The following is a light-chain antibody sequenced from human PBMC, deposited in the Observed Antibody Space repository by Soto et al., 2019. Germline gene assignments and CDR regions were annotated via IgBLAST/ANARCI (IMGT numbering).Light chain of an antibody. Sequence: QSALTQPASVSGSPGQSITISCTGTSSDVGAYNYVSWYQQHPGKAPKLMIYEVSNRPSGVSHRFSGSKSGNTASLTIAGLQADDEADYYCTSFSCSSTVVFGGGTKLTVL. V-gene: IGLV2-14*01. CDR1: SSDVGAYNY. J-gene: IGLJ3*02. CDR3: TSFSCSSTVV. CDR2: EVS.